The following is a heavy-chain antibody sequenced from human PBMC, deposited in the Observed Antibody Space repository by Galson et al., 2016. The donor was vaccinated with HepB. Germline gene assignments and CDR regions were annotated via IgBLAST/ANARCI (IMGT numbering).Heavy chain of an antibody. J-gene: IGHJ6*02. Sequence: SLRLSCATSGFNVGDYAMSWVRQAPGKGLEWVASIRNKAFRETTEYAASVRDRFTISRDDSKSIAYLQMNSLKTEDTAVYYCGTTIYYYYGMDVWGQGTTVAVPS. D-gene: IGHD1-1*01. V-gene: IGHV3-49*04. CDR3: GTTIYYYYGMDV. CDR1: GFNVGDYA. CDR2: IRNKAFRETT.